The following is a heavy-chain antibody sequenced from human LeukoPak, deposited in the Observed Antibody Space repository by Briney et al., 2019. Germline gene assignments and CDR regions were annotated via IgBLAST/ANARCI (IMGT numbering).Heavy chain of an antibody. CDR1: GYTFTGYY. CDR2: INPNSGGT. CDR3: ARGPPRGGSSFDY. V-gene: IGHV1-2*02. D-gene: IGHD3-16*01. Sequence: VASVKVSCKASGYTFTGYYMHWVRQAPGQGLEWMGWINPNSGGTNYAQKFQGRVTMTRDTSISTAYMELSRLRSDDTAVYYCARGPPRGGSSFDYWGQGTLVTVSS. J-gene: IGHJ4*02.